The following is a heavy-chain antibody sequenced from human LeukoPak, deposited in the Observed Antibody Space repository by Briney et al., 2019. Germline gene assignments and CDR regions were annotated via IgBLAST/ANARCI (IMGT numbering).Heavy chain of an antibody. J-gene: IGHJ5*02. D-gene: IGHD3-22*01. V-gene: IGHV4-34*01. CDR1: GGSFSGYY. CDR2: INHSGST. CDR3: ARNAPYYDSSGYPDWFDP. Sequence: SETLSLTCAVYGGSFSGYYWSWIRQPPGKGLEWIGEINHSGSTYYNPSLKSRVTISVDTSKNQFSLKLSSVTAADTAVYYCARNAPYYDSSGYPDWFDPWGQGTLVTVSS.